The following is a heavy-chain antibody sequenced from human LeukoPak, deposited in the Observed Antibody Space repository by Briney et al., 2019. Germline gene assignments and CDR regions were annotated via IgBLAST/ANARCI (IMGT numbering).Heavy chain of an antibody. V-gene: IGHV3-23*01. Sequence: GGSLRLSCAASGFTFSTCAMGWVRQAPGKGLGWVAAIGGSGGITFYADSVKGRFPISRDNSKNTVYLQMSGLRAEDTALYYCAKAHCSPTSCSRIDYWGQGTLVTVSS. CDR3: AKAHCSPTSCSRIDY. J-gene: IGHJ4*02. D-gene: IGHD2-2*01. CDR2: IGGSGGIT. CDR1: GFTFSTCA.